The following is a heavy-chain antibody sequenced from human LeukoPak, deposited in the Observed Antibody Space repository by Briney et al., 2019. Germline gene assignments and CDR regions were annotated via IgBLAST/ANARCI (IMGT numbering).Heavy chain of an antibody. CDR1: GGSFSGFY. CDR3: ARGRLNYDILTGYYGSYYYMDV. J-gene: IGHJ6*03. CDR2: INHSGST. Sequence: SETLSLTCAVYGGSFSGFYWTWIRQPPGKGLEWIGEINHSGSTNYNPSLKSRVTISVDTSKNQFSLKLSSVTAADTAVYYCARGRLNYDILTGYYGSYYYMDVWGKGTTVTVSS. D-gene: IGHD3-9*01. V-gene: IGHV4-34*01.